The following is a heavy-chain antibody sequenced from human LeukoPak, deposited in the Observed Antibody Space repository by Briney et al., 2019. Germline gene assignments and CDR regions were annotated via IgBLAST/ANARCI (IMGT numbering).Heavy chain of an antibody. CDR1: GFAFSSYG. CDR3: ARGRGDHTRPRFDP. V-gene: IGHV3-33*01. Sequence: GGSLRLSCAASGFAFSSYGMHWVRQAPGKGLEWVAVIWYDGSNKYYADSVKGRFTISRDNSKNTLYLQMNSLGAEDTAVYYCARGRGDHTRPRFDPWGQGTLVTVSS. D-gene: IGHD2-21*02. CDR2: IWYDGSNK. J-gene: IGHJ5*02.